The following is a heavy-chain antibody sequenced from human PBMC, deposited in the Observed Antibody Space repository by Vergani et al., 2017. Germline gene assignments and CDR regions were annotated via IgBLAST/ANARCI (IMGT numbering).Heavy chain of an antibody. D-gene: IGHD6-19*01. Sequence: EVQLVESGGGLVQPGRSLRLSCTGSGFTFGDFALTWIRQPPGKGLEWVGYIRSHNYGGTAEYAASFKGRFTISRDDSRNTVYVVMNSLKIEDTATYYCTRGSGRYEYWGQGALVTVSS. CDR1: GFTFGDFA. CDR2: IRSHNYGGTA. V-gene: IGHV3-49*03. J-gene: IGHJ4*02. CDR3: TRGSGRYEY.